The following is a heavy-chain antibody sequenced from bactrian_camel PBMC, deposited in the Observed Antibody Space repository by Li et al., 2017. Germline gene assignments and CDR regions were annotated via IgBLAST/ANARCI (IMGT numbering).Heavy chain of an antibody. CDR1: RFTASTGC. Sequence: QLVESGGGSVQAGGSLRLSCVASRFTASTGCMGWFRQPAGKEREPVATIDSDYSTTYANSVKGRFTISKDNAKNTVSLEMTSLTPEDTAVYYCAADPAEETSGEWCFIRQNYNFGQGTQVTVS. CDR2: IDSDYST. D-gene: IGHD3*01. V-gene: IGHV3S53*01. J-gene: IGHJ4*01.